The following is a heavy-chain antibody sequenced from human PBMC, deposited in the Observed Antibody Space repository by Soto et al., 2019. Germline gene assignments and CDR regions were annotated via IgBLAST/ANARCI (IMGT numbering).Heavy chain of an antibody. CDR1: RFTFTSSA. J-gene: IGHJ4*02. V-gene: IGHV1-58*01. CDR3: ATAPMDGSGSYSLN. CDR2: IVVGSGNT. Sequence: QMQLVQSGPEVKKPGTSVKVSCKASRFTFTSSAVQWVRQARGQRLEWIGWIVVGSGNTNYAQKFQERVTITRDMSTSTVYMELSSLRSDDTAVYYCATAPMDGSGSYSLNWGQGTLVTVSS. D-gene: IGHD3-10*01.